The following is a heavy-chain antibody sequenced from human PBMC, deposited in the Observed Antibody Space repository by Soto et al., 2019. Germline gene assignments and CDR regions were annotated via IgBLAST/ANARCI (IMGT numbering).Heavy chain of an antibody. D-gene: IGHD2-15*01. CDR3: AIWPQPHFEYWSGNSCDFDY. Sequence: GGSLRLSCAASGFTFSSYAMSWVRQAPGKGLEWVSAISGSGGSTYYADYVKGRFTISRDNSKNTLYLQMNSLRAENTDVYYWAIWPQPHFEYWSGNSCDFDYWGQGTLVTVSS. V-gene: IGHV3-23*01. CDR2: ISGSGGST. J-gene: IGHJ4*02. CDR1: GFTFSSYA.